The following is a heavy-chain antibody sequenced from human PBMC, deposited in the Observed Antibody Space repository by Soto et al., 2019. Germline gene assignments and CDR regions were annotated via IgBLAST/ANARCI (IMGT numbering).Heavy chain of an antibody. J-gene: IGHJ3*01. D-gene: IGHD2-2*01. CDR2: IYWDDDK. Sequence: KESGPTLVKPTQTLTLTCTFSGVSLSTNGVSVGWIRQPPGKALEWLALIYWDDDKRYSPSLKSRLIITKDTSKNQVVLVMTNMDPLDKATYYCTHSILVVPTTRNAFDLWGQGTMVTVSS. CDR3: THSILVVPTTRNAFDL. V-gene: IGHV2-5*02. CDR1: GVSLSTNGVS.